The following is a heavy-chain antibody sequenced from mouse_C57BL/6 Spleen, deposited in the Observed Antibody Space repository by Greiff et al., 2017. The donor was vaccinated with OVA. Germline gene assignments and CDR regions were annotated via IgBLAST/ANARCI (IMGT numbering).Heavy chain of an antibody. CDR1: GYAFSSSW. J-gene: IGHJ2*01. CDR2: IYPGDGDT. D-gene: IGHD1-1*01. Sequence: QVQLQQSGPELVKPGASVKISCKASGYAFSSSWMNWVKQRPGKGLEWIGRIYPGDGDTNYNGKFKGKATLTADKSSSTAYMQLSSLTSEDSAVYVCAREGSLSYFDYWGQGTTLTVSS. CDR3: AREGSLSYFDY. V-gene: IGHV1-82*01.